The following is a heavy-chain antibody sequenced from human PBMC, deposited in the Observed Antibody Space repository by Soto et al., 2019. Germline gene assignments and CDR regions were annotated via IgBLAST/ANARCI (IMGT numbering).Heavy chain of an antibody. Sequence: QVQLVQSGADVKTPGASVRVSCKASGYTFTGYYVHWVREAPGQGLEWMGWINPETGGTSYAQKFQARVTLSRDTSINKASLELSRLRFDGAAVYFCARERYQVIANGMDVWGQGTTVTVSS. V-gene: IGHV1-2*02. D-gene: IGHD2-2*01. CDR3: ARERYQVIANGMDV. CDR2: INPETGGT. CDR1: GYTFTGYY. J-gene: IGHJ6*02.